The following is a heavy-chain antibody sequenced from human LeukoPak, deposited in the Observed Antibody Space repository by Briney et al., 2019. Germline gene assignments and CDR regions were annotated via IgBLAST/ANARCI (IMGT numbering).Heavy chain of an antibody. V-gene: IGHV3-30-3*01. CDR2: ISYDGSNK. J-gene: IGHJ4*02. D-gene: IGHD3-22*01. CDR1: GFTFSSYA. CDR3: ARDGESSGYLTDFDY. Sequence: GGSLRLSCAASGFTFSSYAMHWVRQAPGKGLEWVAFISYDGSNKYYADSVKGRFTISRDNSKNTLYLQMNSLRAEDTAVYYCARDGESSGYLTDFDYWGQGTLVTVSS.